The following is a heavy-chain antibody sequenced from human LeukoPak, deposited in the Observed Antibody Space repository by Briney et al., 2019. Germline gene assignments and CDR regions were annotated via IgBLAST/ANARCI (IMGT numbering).Heavy chain of an antibody. CDR2: INPNSGGT. J-gene: IGHJ4*02. CDR3: ASVPLGPVTTVFDY. CDR1: GYTFTGYY. Sequence: ASVKDSCKASGYTFTGYYMHWVRQAPRQGLEWMGWINPNSGGTNYAQKFQGRVTMTRDTSISTAYMELSRLRSDDTAVYYCASVPLGPVTTVFDYWGQGTLVTVSS. V-gene: IGHV1-2*02. D-gene: IGHD4-17*01.